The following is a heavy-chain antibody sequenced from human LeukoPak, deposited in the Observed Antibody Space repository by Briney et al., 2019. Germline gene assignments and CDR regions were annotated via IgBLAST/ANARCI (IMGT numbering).Heavy chain of an antibody. CDR1: GFTFSSYA. D-gene: IGHD2-8*01. Sequence: GGSLRLSCAASGFTFSSYAMSWVRQAPGKGLEWVSAISGSGGSTYYADSVKGRFTISRDNSKNTLYLQMNSLRAEDTAVYYCAKEYCTNGVCYYYYYGMDVRGQGTTVTVSS. CDR2: ISGSGGST. J-gene: IGHJ6*02. V-gene: IGHV3-23*01. CDR3: AKEYCTNGVCYYYYYGMDV.